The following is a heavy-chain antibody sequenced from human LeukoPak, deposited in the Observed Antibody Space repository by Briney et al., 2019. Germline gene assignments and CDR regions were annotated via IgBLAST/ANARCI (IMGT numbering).Heavy chain of an antibody. D-gene: IGHD3-3*01. V-gene: IGHV1-69*04. CDR2: IIPILGIA. Sequence: SVKVSCKASGGTFSSYAISWVRQAPGQGLEWMGRIIPILGIAIYAQKFQGRVTITAGKSTSTAYMELSSLRSEDTAVYYCARGTYYDFWSGINWFDPWGQGTLVTVSS. J-gene: IGHJ5*02. CDR1: GGTFSSYA. CDR3: ARGTYYDFWSGINWFDP.